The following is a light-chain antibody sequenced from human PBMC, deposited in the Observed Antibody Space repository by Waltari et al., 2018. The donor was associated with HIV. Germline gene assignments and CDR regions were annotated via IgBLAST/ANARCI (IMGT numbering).Light chain of an antibody. J-gene: IGLJ3*02. V-gene: IGLV1-44*01. CDR3: STWDASLNGWV. Sequence: QSVLTRPPSASGTPGQRVTISCSGSSPSIGNYTITWYQQLPGTAPKVLIYSNNQRPSGVPDRFSGSKSGTSASLAISGLQSEDEAEYYCSTWDASLNGWVFGGGTKLTVL. CDR1: SPSIGNYT. CDR2: SNN.